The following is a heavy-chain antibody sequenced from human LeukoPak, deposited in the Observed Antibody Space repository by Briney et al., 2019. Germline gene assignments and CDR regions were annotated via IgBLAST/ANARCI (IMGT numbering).Heavy chain of an antibody. D-gene: IGHD3-10*01. Sequence: ETLSLTCTVSGGSISIHYWNWIRQPAGKGLEWIGRIFTSGITNYDPSLKSRVTMSVDTSKNQFSLNLSSVTAADTAVYYCARESSGNYYNPLGYMDVWGKGTTVTVSS. J-gene: IGHJ6*03. CDR1: GGSISIHY. CDR2: IFTSGIT. V-gene: IGHV4-4*07. CDR3: ARESSGNYYNPLGYMDV.